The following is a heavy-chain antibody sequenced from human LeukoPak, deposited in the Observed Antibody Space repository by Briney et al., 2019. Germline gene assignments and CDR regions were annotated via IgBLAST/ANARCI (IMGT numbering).Heavy chain of an antibody. D-gene: IGHD6-19*01. V-gene: IGHV3-21*01. CDR3: ARGAGIAVAGTLSEMATIYENDY. J-gene: IGHJ4*02. CDR1: GFTFSSYS. Sequence: PGGSLRLSCAASGFTFSSYSMNWVRQAPGKGLEWVSSISSSSSSYIYYADSVKGRFTISRDNAKNSLYLQMNSLRAEDTAVYYCARGAGIAVAGTLSEMATIYENDYWGQGTLVTVSS. CDR2: ISSSSSSYI.